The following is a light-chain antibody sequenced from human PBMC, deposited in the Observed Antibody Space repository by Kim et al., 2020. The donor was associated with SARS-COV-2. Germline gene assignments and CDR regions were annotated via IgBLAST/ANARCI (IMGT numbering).Light chain of an antibody. J-gene: IGKJ2*01. Sequence: EIVLTQSPGTLSLSPGERATLSCRASQSVNSRYLAWYQVKPGQAPRLLIFGASSWATGVPDRFRGSGSGTDFTLTISSLEPEDFAVYYCQQYGTLPYTFGQGTKLEIK. CDR3: QQYGTLPYT. V-gene: IGKV3-20*01. CDR1: QSVNSRY. CDR2: GAS.